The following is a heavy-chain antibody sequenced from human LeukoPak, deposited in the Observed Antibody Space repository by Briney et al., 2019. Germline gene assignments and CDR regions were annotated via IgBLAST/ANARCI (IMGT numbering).Heavy chain of an antibody. CDR2: INSDESIT. V-gene: IGHV3-74*01. J-gene: IGHJ5*02. CDR1: GFTFSSSW. CDR3: ARGLVPGFLDP. Sequence: GGSLRLSCAASGFTFSSSWMYWVCQAPGKGLVWVSRINSDESITTYADSVKGRFTISRDNAKNTLYLQMNSLRAEDTAVYYCARGLVPGFLDPWGQGTLVTVSS. D-gene: IGHD2/OR15-2a*01.